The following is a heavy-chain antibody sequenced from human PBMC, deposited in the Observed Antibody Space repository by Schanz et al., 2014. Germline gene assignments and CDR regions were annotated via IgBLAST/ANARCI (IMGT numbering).Heavy chain of an antibody. Sequence: QVQLVESGGGVVQPGRSLRLPCAASGFSFNSYGMHWVRQAPGKGLEWVAVISYDGSNKYYADSVKGRFTISKDNSKNTLYVQMNSLRAEDTAVYYCARGRAVAGTGYFDYWGQGTLVTVSS. CDR3: ARGRAVAGTGYFDY. D-gene: IGHD6-19*01. CDR2: ISYDGSNK. J-gene: IGHJ4*02. CDR1: GFSFNSYG. V-gene: IGHV3-30*03.